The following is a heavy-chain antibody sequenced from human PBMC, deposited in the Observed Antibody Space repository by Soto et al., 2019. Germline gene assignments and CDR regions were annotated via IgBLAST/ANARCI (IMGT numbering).Heavy chain of an antibody. CDR3: AREGRLLAAFDI. J-gene: IGHJ3*02. Sequence: EVQLVESGGGLVQPGGSLRLSCAASGFTFSGYWMAWGRQAPGKGLEWVANIHPDGSGRYYVDSVKGRFTISRDNAQNSLYLKMNSLRAEDSSLYYCAREGRLLAAFDIWGQGTVVTVSS. CDR2: IHPDGSGR. CDR1: GFTFSGYW. V-gene: IGHV3-7*01.